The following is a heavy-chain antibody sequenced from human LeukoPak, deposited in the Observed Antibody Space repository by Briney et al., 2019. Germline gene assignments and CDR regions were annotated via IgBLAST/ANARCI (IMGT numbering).Heavy chain of an antibody. CDR2: ISSSSSYI. Sequence: GGSLRLSCAASGFTFSSYSMNWVRQAPGKGLEWVSSISSSSSYIYYADSVKGRFTISRDNSKNTLYLQMNSLRAEDTAVYYCAKDPAERGWFRGMDVWGQGTTVTVSS. J-gene: IGHJ6*02. CDR3: AKDPAERGWFRGMDV. D-gene: IGHD6-19*01. V-gene: IGHV3-21*04. CDR1: GFTFSSYS.